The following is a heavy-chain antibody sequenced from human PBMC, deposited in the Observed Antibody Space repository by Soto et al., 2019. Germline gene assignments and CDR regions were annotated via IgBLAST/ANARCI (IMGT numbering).Heavy chain of an antibody. Sequence: QITLKESGPTLVKPTQTLTLTCTFSGLSLSTTGVGVGWIRQPPGKALEWLALIYWDDDKRYSPSLKSRLTNTKATSKNQXXLXMXXMDPVDTATYYCVQSRCGGDCLQSYSSHSYYGLDVWGQGTTVTVSS. J-gene: IGHJ6*02. CDR1: GLSLSTTGVG. V-gene: IGHV2-5*02. CDR3: VQSRCGGDCLQSYSSHSYYGLDV. D-gene: IGHD2-21*02. CDR2: IYWDDDK.